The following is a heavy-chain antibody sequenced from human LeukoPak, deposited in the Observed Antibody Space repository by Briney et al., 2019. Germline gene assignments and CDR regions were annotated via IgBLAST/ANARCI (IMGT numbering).Heavy chain of an antibody. J-gene: IGHJ4*02. CDR3: ARVGPYYDFSRYYFDY. CDR1: GYTFTGYY. V-gene: IGHV1-2*02. D-gene: IGHD3-3*01. CDR2: INPNSGGT. Sequence: ASVKVSCKASGYTFTGYYMHWVRQAPGQGLEWMGWINPNSGGTNYAQEFQGRVTMTRDTSISTAYMELSRPRSDDTAVYYCARVGPYYDFSRYYFDYWGQGTLVTVSS.